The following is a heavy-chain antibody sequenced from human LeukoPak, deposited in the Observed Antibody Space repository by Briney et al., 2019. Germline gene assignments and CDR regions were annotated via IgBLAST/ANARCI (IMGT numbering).Heavy chain of an antibody. D-gene: IGHD2-15*01. CDR3: ARGDGYCSGGNCYSYFDS. CDR1: GFTFSSYS. V-gene: IGHV3-48*01. J-gene: IGHJ4*02. CDR2: ISSSSSTI. Sequence: PGGSLRLSCVASGFTFSSYSMNWVRQAPGKGLEWVSYISSSSSTIYYADSVKGRFTISRDNAKNSLFLQMYSLRAEDTAMYFCARGDGYCSGGNCYSYFDSWGQGTLVTVSS.